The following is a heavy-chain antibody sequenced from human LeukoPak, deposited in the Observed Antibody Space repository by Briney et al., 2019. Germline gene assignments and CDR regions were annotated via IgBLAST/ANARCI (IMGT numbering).Heavy chain of an antibody. CDR3: AKSTWVDIVVVPAVYYYMDV. D-gene: IGHD2-2*01. J-gene: IGHJ6*03. CDR2: ISGSGGST. CDR1: GFTFSSYA. V-gene: IGHV3-23*01. Sequence: PGGSLRLSCAASGFTFSSYAMSWVRQAPGKGLEWVSAISGSGGSTYYADSVKGRFTISRDNSKNTLYLQMNSLRAEDTAVYYCAKSTWVDIVVVPAVYYYMDVWGKGTTVTVSS.